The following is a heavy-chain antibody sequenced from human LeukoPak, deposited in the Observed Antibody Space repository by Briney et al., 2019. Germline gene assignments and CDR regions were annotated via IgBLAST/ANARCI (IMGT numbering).Heavy chain of an antibody. Sequence: SETLSFTCAVYGGSFSGYYWSWIRQPPGKGLEWIGEINHSGSTNYNPSLKSRVTISVDTSKNQFSPKLSSVTAADTAVYYCAREKTYYYDSGGYYMYYFDYWGQGTLVTVSS. CDR1: GGSFSGYY. CDR3: AREKTYYYDSGGYYMYYFDY. V-gene: IGHV4-34*01. J-gene: IGHJ4*02. D-gene: IGHD3-22*01. CDR2: INHSGST.